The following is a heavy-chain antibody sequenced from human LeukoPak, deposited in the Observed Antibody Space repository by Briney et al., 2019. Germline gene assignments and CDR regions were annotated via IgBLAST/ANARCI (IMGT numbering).Heavy chain of an antibody. V-gene: IGHV1-18*01. CDR1: GYTFTSYG. CDR2: ISAYNGNT. J-gene: IGHJ4*02. D-gene: IGHD3-9*01. Sequence: ASVKVSCKASGYTFTSYGISWVPQAPGQGREWMGWISAYNGNTNYAQKLQGRVTMTTDTSTSTAYMDLMILRSDDTAVYYCARDRGRYFAWFGFDYWGQGPLVTVSS. CDR3: ARDRGRYFAWFGFDY.